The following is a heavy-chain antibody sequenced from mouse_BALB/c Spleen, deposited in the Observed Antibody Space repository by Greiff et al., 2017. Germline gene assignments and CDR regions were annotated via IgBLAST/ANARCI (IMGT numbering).Heavy chain of an antibody. CDR1: GYTFTSYW. V-gene: IGHV1-7*01. J-gene: IGHJ4*01. CDR2: INPSTGYT. D-gene: IGHD1-1*01. CDR3: ARGDYGSSYAMDY. Sequence: VQLQQSGAQLANPGASVKMSCKASGYTFTSYWMHWVKQRPGQGLEWIGYINPSTGYTEYNQKFKDKATLTADKSSSTAYMQLSSLTSEDSAVYYCARGDYGSSYAMDYWGQGTSVTVSS.